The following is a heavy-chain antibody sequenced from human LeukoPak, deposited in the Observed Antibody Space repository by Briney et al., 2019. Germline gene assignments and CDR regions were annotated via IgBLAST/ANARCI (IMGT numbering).Heavy chain of an antibody. CDR2: ISGSGGST. Sequence: GGSLRLSCGASGFTFDNYAISWVRQAPGKGLEWVSGISGSGGSTYCAGSVRGRFSISRDNSKNTLYMQMNSLSAEDTALYYCTKGLYYDRSGYLPGDYWGQGNLVTVSS. CDR3: TKGLYYDRSGYLPGDY. V-gene: IGHV3-23*01. J-gene: IGHJ4*02. D-gene: IGHD3-22*01. CDR1: GFTFDNYA.